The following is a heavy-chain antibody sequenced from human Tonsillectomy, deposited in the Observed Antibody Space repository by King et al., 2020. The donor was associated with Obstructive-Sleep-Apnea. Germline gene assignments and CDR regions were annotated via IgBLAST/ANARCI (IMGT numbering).Heavy chain of an antibody. J-gene: IGHJ4*02. CDR3: ARGVVPTPPPPFDH. Sequence: VQLQESGPGLVKPSQTLSLTCTVSGGSIGSGGYYWSSLRQVPGKGLEWIGNTHYSGSTYYNPSLKSRVSISVDTSKSQFSLKLTSVTAADTAVYYCARGVVPTPPPPFDHWGRGTLVTVSS. D-gene: IGHD2-15*01. CDR1: GGSIGSGGYY. V-gene: IGHV4-31*03. CDR2: THYSGST.